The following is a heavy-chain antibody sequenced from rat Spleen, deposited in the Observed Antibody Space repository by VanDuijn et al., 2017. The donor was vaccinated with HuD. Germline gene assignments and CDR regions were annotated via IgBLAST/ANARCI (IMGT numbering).Heavy chain of an antibody. CDR3: ATHGGLYNWFAY. CDR1: GFTFSNYY. J-gene: IGHJ3*01. CDR2: ISTGGGNT. Sequence: EVQLVESGGGLVQPGRSLKLSCAASGFTFSNYYMAWVRQAPTKGLEWVAYISTGGGNTYYRDSVKGRFTISRDNAKNTLYLQLSSLRSEDTALYYCATHGGLYNWFAYWGQGTLVTVSS. V-gene: IGHV5-25*01.